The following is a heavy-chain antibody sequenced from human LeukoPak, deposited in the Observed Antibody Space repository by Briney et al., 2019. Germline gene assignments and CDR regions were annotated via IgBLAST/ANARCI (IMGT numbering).Heavy chain of an antibody. CDR1: GSTFSNYG. CDR2: IRYDGSNK. CDR3: AKEKNDYSDYSYMDV. Sequence: GGSLRLSCAASGSTFSNYGMHWVRQAPGKGLGWVAFIRYDGSNKYCADSVKGRFTVSRDNTKNTLYLQMNSLRAEDTAAYYCAKEKNDYSDYSYMDVWGKGTTVTVSS. D-gene: IGHD4-11*01. J-gene: IGHJ6*03. V-gene: IGHV3-30*02.